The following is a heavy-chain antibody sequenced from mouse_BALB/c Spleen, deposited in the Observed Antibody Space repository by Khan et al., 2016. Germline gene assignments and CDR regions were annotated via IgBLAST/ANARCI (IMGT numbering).Heavy chain of an antibody. CDR2: IRLKSNNYAT. V-gene: IGHV6-6*02. CDR3: TTGFAY. J-gene: IGHJ3*01. Sequence: EVELVESGGGLVQPGGSMKLSCVASGFTFSNYWMNWVRQSPEKGLEWVAEIRLKSNNYATHYAESGKGRFTISRDESKSSVYRTMNNVRAEDSCIYYCTTGFAYWCQGTLVTVSA. CDR1: GFTFSNYW.